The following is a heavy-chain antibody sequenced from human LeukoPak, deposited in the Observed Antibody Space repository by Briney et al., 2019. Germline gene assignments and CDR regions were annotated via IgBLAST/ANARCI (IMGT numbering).Heavy chain of an antibody. D-gene: IGHD1-26*01. V-gene: IGHV4-39*01. J-gene: IGHJ4*02. CDR3: VRRTSGSYSDY. Sequence: PSETLSLTCTVSGGSISGSSYYWGWIRQPPGKGLEWIGSIYYSGSTYYNPSLKSRVTISVDTSKNQFSLKLNSVTATDTAVYYCVRRTSGSYSDYWGQGTLVTVSS. CDR2: IYYSGST. CDR1: GGSISGSSYY.